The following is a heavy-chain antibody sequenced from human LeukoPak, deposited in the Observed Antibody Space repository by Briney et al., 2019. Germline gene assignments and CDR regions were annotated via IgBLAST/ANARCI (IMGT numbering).Heavy chain of an antibody. V-gene: IGHV1-3*01. Sequence: ASVKVSCKASGYTFTTYAMHWVRQAPGQRLEWMGWINADNGNTKHSQKFQGRVIITRDTSAYTAYMELSSLNSEDTAVYYCARAPYDILTGYSLNWFDPWGQGTLVTVSS. D-gene: IGHD3-9*01. CDR3: ARAPYDILTGYSLNWFDP. CDR2: INADNGNT. CDR1: GYTFTTYA. J-gene: IGHJ5*02.